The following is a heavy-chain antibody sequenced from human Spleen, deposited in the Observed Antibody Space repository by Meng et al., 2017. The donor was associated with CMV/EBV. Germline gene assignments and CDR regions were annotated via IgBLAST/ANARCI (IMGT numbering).Heavy chain of an antibody. Sequence: GGSLRLSCTASGFTSGDYAMNWVRQAQGKGLEWVVFIRSKAFGGTTKYAASVKGRFTISRDDSKSIAYLQMNNLKSEDTAVYYCTRDARPRAFDYWGQGTLVTVSS. CDR3: TRDARPRAFDY. J-gene: IGHJ4*02. CDR1: GFTSGDYA. V-gene: IGHV3-49*04. CDR2: IRSKAFGGTT. D-gene: IGHD6-6*01.